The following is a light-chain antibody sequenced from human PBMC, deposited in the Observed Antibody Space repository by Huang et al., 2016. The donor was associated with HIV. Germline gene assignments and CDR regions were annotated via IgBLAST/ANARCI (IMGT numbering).Light chain of an antibody. Sequence: TQSPATLSVSPGERATLSCSASQGIANNWAWYQEKPGQAPRLLIVDASYRDTDVPARFSGGGSDIDFTLTISDLQSEDSAVYYCQQYNRWPRTFGQGTEVEIK. CDR1: QGIANN. CDR2: DAS. CDR3: QQYNRWPRT. J-gene: IGKJ2*01. V-gene: IGKV3-15*01.